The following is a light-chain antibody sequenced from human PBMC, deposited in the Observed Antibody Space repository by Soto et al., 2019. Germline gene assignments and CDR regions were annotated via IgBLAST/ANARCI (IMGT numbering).Light chain of an antibody. J-gene: IGKJ1*01. V-gene: IGKV1-5*03. CDR3: QQYNSYSPWT. CDR1: PSISSW. Sequence: DIQMTQSPSNLSASVGDRVTITCRASPSISSWLAWYQQKPGKSPKLLIYKASSLESGVPSRFSGSGSGTEFTLTISSLQPDDFATYYCQQYNSYSPWTFGQGTKVEIK. CDR2: KAS.